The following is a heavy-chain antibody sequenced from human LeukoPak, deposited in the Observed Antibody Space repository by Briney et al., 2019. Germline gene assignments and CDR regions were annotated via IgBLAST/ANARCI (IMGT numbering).Heavy chain of an antibody. V-gene: IGHV4-59*01. CDR1: GGSISSYY. CDR3: ARAPAPYYYDSSGYQY. D-gene: IGHD3-22*01. CDR2: IYYSGST. J-gene: IGHJ4*02. Sequence: SETLSLTCTVSGGSISSYYWSWIRQPPGKGLEWIGYIYYSGSTNYNPSLKSRVTISVDTSKNQFSLKLSSVTAADTAVYYCARAPAPYYYDSSGYQYWGQGTLDTVSS.